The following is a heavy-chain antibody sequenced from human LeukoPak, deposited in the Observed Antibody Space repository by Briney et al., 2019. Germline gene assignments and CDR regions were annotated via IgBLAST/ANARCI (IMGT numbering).Heavy chain of an antibody. CDR3: ARELVVVVAATGAFDI. CDR2: IKQDGSEK. V-gene: IGHV3-7*01. CDR1: GFIFSDYY. D-gene: IGHD2-15*01. J-gene: IGHJ3*02. Sequence: GGSLRLSCAASGFIFSDYYMSWIRQAPGKGLEWVANIKQDGSEKYYVDSVKGRFTISRDNAKNSLYLQMNSLRAEDTAVYYCARELVVVVAATGAFDIWGQGTMVTVSS.